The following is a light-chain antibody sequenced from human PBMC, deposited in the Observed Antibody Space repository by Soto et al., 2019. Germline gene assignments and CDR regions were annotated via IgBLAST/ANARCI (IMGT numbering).Light chain of an antibody. CDR2: GNS. V-gene: IGLV1-40*01. Sequence: QSVLTQPPSVSGAPGQRVTISCTGSSSNIGAGYDVHWYQQLPGTAPKLLIYGNSNRPSGVPDRFPGSKSGTSASLAITGLQAEDEADYYCQSYEGSLSGSVFGTGTQLTVL. CDR3: QSYEGSLSGSV. J-gene: IGLJ1*01. CDR1: SSNIGAGYD.